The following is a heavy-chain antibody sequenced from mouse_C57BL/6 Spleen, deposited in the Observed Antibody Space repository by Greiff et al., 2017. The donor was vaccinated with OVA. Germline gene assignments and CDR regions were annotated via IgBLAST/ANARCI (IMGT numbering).Heavy chain of an antibody. CDR3: ARSNGWYFDY. D-gene: IGHD1-1*02. V-gene: IGHV1-82*01. CDR2: IYPGDGDT. Sequence: LVEPGASVKISCKASGYAFSSSWMNWVKQRPGKGLEWIGRIYPGDGDTNYNGKFKGKATLTADKSSSTAYMQLSSLTSEDSAVYFCARSNGWYFDYWGQGTTLTVSS. CDR1: GYAFSSSW. J-gene: IGHJ2*01.